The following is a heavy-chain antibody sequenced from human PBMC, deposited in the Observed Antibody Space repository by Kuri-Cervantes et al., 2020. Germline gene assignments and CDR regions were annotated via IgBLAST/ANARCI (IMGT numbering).Heavy chain of an antibody. V-gene: IGHV3-21*01. D-gene: IGHD6-19*01. Sequence: GESLKISCAASGFTFSSYSMNWVRQAPGKGLEWVSSSSSSSSYIYYADSVKGRFTISRDNSKISLYQQMNSLRAEDTAVYYCAKLRIAVGDTTDYWGQGTLVTVSS. CDR3: AKLRIAVGDTTDY. CDR1: GFTFSSYS. CDR2: SSSSSSYI. J-gene: IGHJ4*02.